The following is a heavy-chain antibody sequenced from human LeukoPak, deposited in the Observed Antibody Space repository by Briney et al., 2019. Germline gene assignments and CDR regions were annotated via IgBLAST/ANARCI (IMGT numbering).Heavy chain of an antibody. CDR1: GFTFSSYA. CDR3: AKGRIDSGSWYYYYGMDV. V-gene: IGHV3-23*01. D-gene: IGHD6-13*01. Sequence: GGSLRLSCAASGFTFSSYAMNWVRQAPGKGVGWVSAISGSGGSTYYADSVKGRFTISRDNSKNTLYLQMNSLRAEDTAVYYCAKGRIDSGSWYYYYGMDVWGQGTTVTVSS. J-gene: IGHJ6*02. CDR2: ISGSGGST.